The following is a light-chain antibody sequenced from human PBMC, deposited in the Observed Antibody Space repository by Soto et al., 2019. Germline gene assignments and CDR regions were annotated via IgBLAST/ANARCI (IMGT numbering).Light chain of an antibody. CDR2: EVT. CDR3: CSFADFTYV. V-gene: IGLV2-23*02. Sequence: QSALTQPASVSGSPGQSITISCTGTSSDIGSYDLVSWYQQHPGTAPKLIIYEVTKRPSGVSTRFSGAKSGNTAYLTISGLQAVDEADYYCCSFADFTYVFGTGTKLTAL. CDR1: SSDIGSYDL. J-gene: IGLJ1*01.